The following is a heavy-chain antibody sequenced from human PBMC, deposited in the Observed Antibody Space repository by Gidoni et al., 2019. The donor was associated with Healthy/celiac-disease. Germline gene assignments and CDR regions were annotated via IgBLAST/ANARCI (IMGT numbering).Heavy chain of an antibody. CDR3: AKSSAEGFDLTNFADY. V-gene: IGHV3-30*18. J-gene: IGHJ4*02. D-gene: IGHD3-9*01. Sequence: QVQLVESGGGVVQPGRSLRLSCAASGFTFSSYGMPWVRQAPGKGLEWVAVISYDGSNKYYADSVKGRFTISRDNSKNTLYLQMNSLRAEDTAVYYCAKSSAEGFDLTNFADYWGQGTLVTVSS. CDR2: ISYDGSNK. CDR1: GFTFSSYG.